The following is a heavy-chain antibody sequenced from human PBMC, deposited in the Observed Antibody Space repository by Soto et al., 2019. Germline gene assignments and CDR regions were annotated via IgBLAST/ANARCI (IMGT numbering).Heavy chain of an antibody. CDR2: IYYSGST. J-gene: IGHJ4*02. CDR3: ARHIDYYDSSGYLDY. V-gene: IGHV4-39*01. Sequence: SETLSLTCTVSGGSISSSSYYWGWIRQPPGKGLEWIGSIYYSGSTYYNPSLKSRVTISVDTSKNQFSLQLSSVTAADTAVYYCARHIDYYDSSGYLDYWGQGTLVTVSS. D-gene: IGHD3-22*01. CDR1: GGSISSSSYY.